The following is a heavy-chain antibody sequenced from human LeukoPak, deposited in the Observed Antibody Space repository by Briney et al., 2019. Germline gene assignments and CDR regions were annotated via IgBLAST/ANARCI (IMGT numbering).Heavy chain of an antibody. J-gene: IGHJ6*02. D-gene: IGHD3-16*01. Sequence: PGRSLRLSCAASGFTFSSYGMHWVRQAPGKGLEWVAVIWYDGSNKYYADSVKGRFTISRDNSKNALYLQMNSLRAEDTAVYYCATDLGYYYGMDVWGQGTTVTVSS. CDR3: ATDLGYYYGMDV. V-gene: IGHV3-33*01. CDR2: IWYDGSNK. CDR1: GFTFSSYG.